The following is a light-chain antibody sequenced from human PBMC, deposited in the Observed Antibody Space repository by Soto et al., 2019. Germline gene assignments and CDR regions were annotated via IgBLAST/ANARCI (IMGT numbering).Light chain of an antibody. J-gene: IGKJ1*01. V-gene: IGKV3D-20*02. CDR3: QRRSNWPGT. CDR2: GAS. Sequence: EIVLTQSPGTLSLSPGASATLSCRASQSVSSSYLAWYQQKPGQAPRLLIYGASSRATGIPDRFSGSGSGTDFTLTISSLEPEDFAVYYCQRRSNWPGTVGQGTKVDIK. CDR1: QSVSSSY.